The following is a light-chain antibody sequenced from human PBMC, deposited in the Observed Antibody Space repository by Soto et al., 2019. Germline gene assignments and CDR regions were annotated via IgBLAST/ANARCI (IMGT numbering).Light chain of an antibody. CDR2: LGD. CDR3: AAWDDNLNAYV. J-gene: IGLJ1*01. CDR1: TSNIGTFY. Sequence: QAVVTQPPSASSTPGQTVTISCSGSTSNIGTFYVYRYQHLPGTAPKLLIYLGDQRASGVSDRFSGSKSGTSASLAINGLRSDDEADYYCAAWDDNLNAYVFGSGTKLTVL. V-gene: IGLV1-47*02.